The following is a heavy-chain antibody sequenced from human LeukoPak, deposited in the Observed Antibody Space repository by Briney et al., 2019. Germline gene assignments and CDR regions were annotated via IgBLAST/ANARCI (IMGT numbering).Heavy chain of an antibody. CDR2: IDPSDSYT. Sequence: GESLKISCKGSGYSFTSYWISWVRQMPGKGLEWMGRIDPSDSYTNYSPSFQGHVTISADKSISTAYLQRSSLKASDTAMYYCARTSKRYYDILTGDPWGQGTLVTVSS. J-gene: IGHJ5*02. V-gene: IGHV5-10-1*01. CDR1: GYSFTSYW. D-gene: IGHD3-9*01. CDR3: ARTSKRYYDILTGDP.